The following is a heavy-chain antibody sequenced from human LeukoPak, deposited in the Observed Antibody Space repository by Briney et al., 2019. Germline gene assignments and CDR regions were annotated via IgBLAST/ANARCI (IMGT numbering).Heavy chain of an antibody. CDR3: AKPIGGSGSYQGGPFDY. D-gene: IGHD3-10*01. V-gene: IGHV3-23*01. CDR1: GFTFSSYG. CDR2: ISGSGGST. Sequence: PGGSLSLSCAASGFTFSSYGMSWVRQAPGKGLEWVSAISGSGGSTYYADSVKGRFTISRDNSKNTLYLQMNSLRTEDTAVYYCAKPIGGSGSYQGGPFDYWGQGTLVTVSS. J-gene: IGHJ4*02.